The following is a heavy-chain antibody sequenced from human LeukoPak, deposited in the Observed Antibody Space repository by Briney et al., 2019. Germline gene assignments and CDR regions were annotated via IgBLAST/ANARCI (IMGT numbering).Heavy chain of an antibody. D-gene: IGHD3-9*01. Sequence: GGSLRLSCAASGFTFSSYGMHGVRQAPGKGLEWGAVISYDGSNKYYADSVKGRFTISRDNSKNTLYLQMNSLRAEDTAVYYCATARKVLRYFDWFLPAQGYYYGMDVWGQGTTVTVSS. CDR2: ISYDGSNK. J-gene: IGHJ6*01. CDR1: GFTFSSYG. CDR3: ATARKVLRYFDWFLPAQGYYYGMDV. V-gene: IGHV3-30*03.